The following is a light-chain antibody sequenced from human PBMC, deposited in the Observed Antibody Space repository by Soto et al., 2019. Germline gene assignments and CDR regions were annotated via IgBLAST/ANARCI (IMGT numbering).Light chain of an antibody. J-gene: IGLJ2*01. CDR3: CSYEGSYTLV. CDR2: DVS. CDR1: SSDVGGYNY. Sequence: QSVLTQPRSVSGSPGQSVIISCTGTSSDVGGYNYVSWYQQHPGKAPKLMIYDVSKRPSGVPDRFSGSKSGNTASLTISGLQAEDEDDYYCCSYEGSYTLVFGGGTKVTVL. V-gene: IGLV2-11*01.